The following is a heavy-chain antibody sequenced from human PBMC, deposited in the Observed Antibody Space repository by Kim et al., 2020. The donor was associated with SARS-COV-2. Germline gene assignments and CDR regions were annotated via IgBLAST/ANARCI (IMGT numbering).Heavy chain of an antibody. J-gene: IGHJ6*02. CDR1: GFTFSSYW. Sequence: GGSLRLSCAASGFTFSSYWMHWVRQAPGKGLVWVSRINSDGSSTSYADSVKGRFTISRDNSKNTLYLQMNSLRAEDTAVYYCASTGGYSYGLSYYGMDVWGQGTTVTVSS. CDR2: INSDGSST. V-gene: IGHV3-74*01. CDR3: ASTGGYSYGLSYYGMDV. D-gene: IGHD5-18*01.